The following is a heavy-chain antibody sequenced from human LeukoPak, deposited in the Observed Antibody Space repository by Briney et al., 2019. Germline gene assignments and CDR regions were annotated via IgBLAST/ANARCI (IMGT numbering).Heavy chain of an antibody. CDR3: ARGHRYSSGWDSLDY. CDR2: IWYDGSNK. Sequence: PGGSLRLSCAASGFTFSSYGMHWVRQAPGKGLEWVAVIWYDGSNKYYADSVKGRFTISRDNSKNTLYLQMNSLRAEDTAVYYCARGHRYSSGWDSLDYWGQGTLVTVSS. V-gene: IGHV3-33*01. CDR1: GFTFSSYG. J-gene: IGHJ4*02. D-gene: IGHD6-19*01.